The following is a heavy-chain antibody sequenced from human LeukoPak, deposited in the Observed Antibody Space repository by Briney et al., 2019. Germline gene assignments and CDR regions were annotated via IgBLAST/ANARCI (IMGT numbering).Heavy chain of an antibody. CDR3: ARGPPTVTYYYYYYYMDV. CDR1: GGTFSSYA. D-gene: IGHD4-17*01. Sequence: SVKVSCKVSGGTFSSYAISWVRQAPGQGLEWMGGIIPIFGTANYAQKFQGRVTITADKSTSTAYMELSSLRSEDTAVYYCARGPPTVTYYYYYYYMDVWGKGTTVTVSS. J-gene: IGHJ6*03. V-gene: IGHV1-69*06. CDR2: IIPIFGTA.